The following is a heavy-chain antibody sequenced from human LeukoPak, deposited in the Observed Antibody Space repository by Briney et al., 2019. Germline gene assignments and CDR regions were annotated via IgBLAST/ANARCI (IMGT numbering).Heavy chain of an antibody. CDR2: IYSSGNT. Sequence: SETLSLTCAVSGGSISGYCWGWIRQAAGKGLEWIGRIYSSGNTNYNPSLKSRVTMSVDASTNQFSLKLSSVTAADTAVYYCARSPRGPNANWSDPWAREPWSPSPQ. V-gene: IGHV4-4*07. CDR1: GGSISGYC. J-gene: IGHJ5*02. CDR3: ARSPRGPNANWSDP. D-gene: IGHD1-26*01.